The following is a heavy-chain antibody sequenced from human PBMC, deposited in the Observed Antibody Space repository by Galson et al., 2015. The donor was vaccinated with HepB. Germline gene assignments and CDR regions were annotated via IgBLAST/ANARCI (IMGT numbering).Heavy chain of an antibody. CDR1: GYTLTELS. Sequence: SVKVSCKVSGYTLTELSMHWVRQAPGKGLEWMGGFDPEDGETIYAQKFQGRVTMTENTSTDTAYMELSSLRSEDTAVYYCATGYSSSWFLSGYWGQGTLVTVSS. CDR3: ATGYSSSWFLSGY. D-gene: IGHD6-13*01. V-gene: IGHV1-24*01. J-gene: IGHJ4*02. CDR2: FDPEDGET.